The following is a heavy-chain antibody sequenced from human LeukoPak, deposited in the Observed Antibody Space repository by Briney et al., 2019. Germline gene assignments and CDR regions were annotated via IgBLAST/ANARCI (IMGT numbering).Heavy chain of an antibody. J-gene: IGHJ6*02. V-gene: IGHV3-7*03. CDR1: GFTFGSYW. Sequence: GGSLRLSCAASGFTFGSYWMSWVRQAPGKGLEWVTNIKQDGSEKYSVDSVKGRFTISRDNAKRSLYLQMNSLRADDTAVYYCAAEIYYYYGMDVWGQGTTVTVSS. CDR3: AAEIYYYYGMDV. CDR2: IKQDGSEK.